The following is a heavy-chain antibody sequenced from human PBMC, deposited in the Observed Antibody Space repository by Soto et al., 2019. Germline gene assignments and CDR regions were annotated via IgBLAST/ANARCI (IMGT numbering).Heavy chain of an antibody. CDR2: IYDSGST. V-gene: IGHV4-4*02. J-gene: IGHJ4*02. Sequence: QLQLQESDPGLVKPSGTLSLTCAVSGGSIGSSNWWSWVRQSPGKGLEWIGEIYDSGSTNYNPSLKSRVTISLDKSKNQFSLKLSSVNAADTAVYYCARLKTYDILNKSDYWGQGSLVTVSS. CDR1: GGSIGSSNW. CDR3: ARLKTYDILNKSDY. D-gene: IGHD3-9*01.